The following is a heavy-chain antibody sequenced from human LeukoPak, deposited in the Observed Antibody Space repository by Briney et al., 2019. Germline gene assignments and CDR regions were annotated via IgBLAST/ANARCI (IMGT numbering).Heavy chain of an antibody. CDR3: ARGLAVGYHWSDP. V-gene: IGHV4-4*07. CDR1: GGPIRSYY. J-gene: IGHJ5*02. CDR2: IHSSGST. Sequence: SETLSLTCTVSGGPIRSYYWSWIRQPAGEGLEWIGRIHSSGSTNYNPSLKSRVTMSVDTSKNQFSLKLSSVTAADTAVYYCARGLAVGYHWSDPWGQGTLVTVSS. D-gene: IGHD6-19*01.